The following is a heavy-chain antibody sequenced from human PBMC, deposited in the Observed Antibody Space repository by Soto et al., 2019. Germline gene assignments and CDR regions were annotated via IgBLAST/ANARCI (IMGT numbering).Heavy chain of an antibody. CDR2: IYYSGST. J-gene: IGHJ6*03. D-gene: IGHD2-2*01. V-gene: IGHV4-59*08. Sequence: QVQLQESGPGLVKPSETLSLTCTVSGGSISSYYWSWIRQPPGKGLEWIGYIYYSGSTNYYPSLKSRVPISVDTSKNQFALKLSSVTAADTAVYYCARHVKDQLLNLYYYYYMDVWGKGTTVTVSS. CDR3: ARHVKDQLLNLYYYYYMDV. CDR1: GGSISSYY.